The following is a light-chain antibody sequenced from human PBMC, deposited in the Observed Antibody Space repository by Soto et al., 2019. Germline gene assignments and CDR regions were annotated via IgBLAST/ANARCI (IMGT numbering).Light chain of an antibody. CDR3: SSYRTSSTYV. V-gene: IGLV2-18*02. CDR2: DVS. J-gene: IGLJ1*01. Sequence: QSALTQPPSVSGSPGQSVAISCTGTSSDVGNYNRVSWYQQPPGSAPKLILYDVSNRPSGVPDRFSGSKSGNTASLTISGLQADDEADYYCSSYRTSSTYVFGTGTKLTVL. CDR1: SSDVGNYNR.